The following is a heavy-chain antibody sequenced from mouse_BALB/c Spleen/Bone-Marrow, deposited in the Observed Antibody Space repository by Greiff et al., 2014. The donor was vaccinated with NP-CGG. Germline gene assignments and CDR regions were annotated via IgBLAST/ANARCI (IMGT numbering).Heavy chain of an antibody. D-gene: IGHD2-14*01. Sequence: VQLQQSGSVLVRPGASVKLSCKASGYTFTNSWMHWAKQRPGQGLEWIGEIHPNSGNSNYTAKFKGKATLTVDTSSNTAYVDLSNLTFEDSAVYYCARHHRYAYYVDYWGQGTTLTVSS. CDR1: GYTFTNSW. J-gene: IGHJ2*01. CDR2: IHPNSGNS. CDR3: ARHHRYAYYVDY. V-gene: IGHV1S130*01.